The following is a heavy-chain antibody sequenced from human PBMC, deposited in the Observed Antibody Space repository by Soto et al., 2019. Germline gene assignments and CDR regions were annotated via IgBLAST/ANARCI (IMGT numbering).Heavy chain of an antibody. Sequence: QVQLRESGPGLVKASETLSLTCTVSGGYISGYHWSWIRQTPGKGLEWIGKIYPSGSTDYNPSLNGPVIISADTSNNQGSLKLSPVTAADTAIYYCARLLGTAVFDHWGQGTLVTVSS. J-gene: IGHJ4*02. D-gene: IGHD3-16*01. CDR1: GGYISGYH. V-gene: IGHV4-4*09. CDR2: IYPSGST. CDR3: ARLLGTAVFDH.